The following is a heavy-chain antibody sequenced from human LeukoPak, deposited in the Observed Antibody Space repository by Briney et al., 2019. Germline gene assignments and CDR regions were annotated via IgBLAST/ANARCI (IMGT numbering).Heavy chain of an antibody. D-gene: IGHD6-19*01. CDR3: AKDNRRHYTSVPNPDSLH. J-gene: IGHJ4*02. Sequence: GPCLRLSWAVAGLSVSSYWMSCARQPGGSWLEWVASINHNGNVNFYVDSVTGRSTISRDNAKNSLYLQMDSLRVEDTAFYYCAKDNRRHYTSVPNPDSLHWGEGALFT. CDR1: GLSVSSYW. V-gene: IGHV3-7*03. CDR2: INHNGNVN.